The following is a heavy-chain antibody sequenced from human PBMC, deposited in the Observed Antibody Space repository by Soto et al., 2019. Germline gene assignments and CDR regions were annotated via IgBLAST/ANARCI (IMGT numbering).Heavy chain of an antibody. D-gene: IGHD2-15*01. CDR1: GYTFTSYG. J-gene: IGHJ4*02. CDR2: ISAYNGNT. CDR3: ARDRGGVVVVAAPDY. V-gene: IGHV1-18*01. Sequence: QVQLVQSGAEVKKPGASVKVSCKASGYTFTSYGISWVRQAPGQGLEWMGWISAYNGNTNYAQKLQGRVTMTTDTSTSTAYMELGSLRSDDTAVSFCARDRGGVVVVAAPDYWGQGTLVTVSS.